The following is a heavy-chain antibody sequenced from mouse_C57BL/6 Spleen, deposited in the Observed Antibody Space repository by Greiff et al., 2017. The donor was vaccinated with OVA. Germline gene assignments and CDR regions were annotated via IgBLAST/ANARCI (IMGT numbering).Heavy chain of an antibody. V-gene: IGHV3-6*01. CDR3: ARHYDYDYYAMDY. CDR1: GYSITSGYY. J-gene: IGHJ4*01. CDR2: ISYDGSN. Sequence: EVQLQQSGPGLVKPSQSLSLTCSVTGYSITSGYYWNWLRQFPGNKLEWMGYISYDGSNNYNPSLKNRISITRDTSKNQFFLKLNSVTTEDTATYYCARHYDYDYYAMDYWGQGTSVTVSS. D-gene: IGHD2-4*01.